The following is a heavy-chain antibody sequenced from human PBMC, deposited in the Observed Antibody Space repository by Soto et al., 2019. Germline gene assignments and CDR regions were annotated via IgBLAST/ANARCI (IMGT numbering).Heavy chain of an antibody. J-gene: IGHJ6*02. D-gene: IGHD2-15*01. V-gene: IGHV4-39*01. Sequence: PSETLSLTCTVSGGSISSSSYYWGWIRQPPGKGLEWIGSIYYSGSTHYNSSLKSRVTISVDTSKNQFSLKLSSVTAADTAVYYCAIEANYYYYGMEVWGQGTTVTVSS. CDR2: IYYSGST. CDR3: AIEANYYYYGMEV. CDR1: GGSISSSSYY.